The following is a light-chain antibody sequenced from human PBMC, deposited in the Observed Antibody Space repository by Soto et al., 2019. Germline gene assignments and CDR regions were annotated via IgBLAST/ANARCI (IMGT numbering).Light chain of an antibody. CDR2: KNS. CDR1: ALPKQY. J-gene: IGLJ1*01. V-gene: IGLV3-25*03. CDR3: QSADKSGTYV. Sequence: SYELTRPPSVSVSPGQMARITCSGDALPKQYAYWYQQKPGQAPVLLIYKNSERPSGIPERFSGSSSGTTVTLTISGVQAEDEADYYCQSADKSGTYVFGTGTKVTVL.